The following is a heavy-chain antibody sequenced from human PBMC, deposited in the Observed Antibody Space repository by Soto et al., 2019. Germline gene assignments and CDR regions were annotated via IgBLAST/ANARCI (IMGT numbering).Heavy chain of an antibody. J-gene: IGHJ6*02. D-gene: IGHD3-3*01. Sequence: ASVKVSCKASGYTFTGYYMHWVRQAPGQGLEWMGWINPNSGGTNYAQKFQGRVTMTRDTSISTAYMELSTLRSDDTAVYYCARYDFDLAGYYYGMDVWGQGTTVTVSS. CDR3: ARYDFDLAGYYYGMDV. CDR2: INPNSGGT. V-gene: IGHV1-2*02. CDR1: GYTFTGYY.